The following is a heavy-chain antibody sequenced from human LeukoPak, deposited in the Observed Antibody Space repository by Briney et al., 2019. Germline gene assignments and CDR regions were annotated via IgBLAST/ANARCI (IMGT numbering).Heavy chain of an antibody. D-gene: IGHD2-2*01. Sequence: GGSLRLSCAASGFTFSSYGMHWVRQAPGKGLEWSPSIVSGSGFIYYADSVKGRFTISRDNANILFLQMDSLRDEDTAVYYCASLSSGGGYAGGTDYWGQGTLVTVSS. J-gene: IGHJ4*02. V-gene: IGHV3-21*01. CDR1: GFTFSSYG. CDR2: IVSGSGFI. CDR3: ASLSSGGGYAGGTDY.